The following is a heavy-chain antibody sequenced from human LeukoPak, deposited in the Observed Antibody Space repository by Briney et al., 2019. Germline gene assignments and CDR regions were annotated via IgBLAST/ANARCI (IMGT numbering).Heavy chain of an antibody. CDR2: IYYSGST. CDR3: ARNIAAAGTWNWFDP. CDR1: GGSISSSSYY. V-gene: IGHV4-39*07. J-gene: IGHJ5*02. Sequence: PSETLSLTCTVSGGSISSSSYYWGWIRQPPGKGLEWIGSIYYSGSTYYNPSLKSRVTISVDTSKNQFSLKLSSVTAADTAVYYCARNIAAAGTWNWFDPWGQGTLVTVSS. D-gene: IGHD6-13*01.